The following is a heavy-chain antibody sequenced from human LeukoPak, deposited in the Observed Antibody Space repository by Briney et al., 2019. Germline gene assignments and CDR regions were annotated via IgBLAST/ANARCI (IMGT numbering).Heavy chain of an antibody. CDR2: IYYSGST. Sequence: SETLSLTCTDSAGSISSYYWSWIRQPPGKGLEWIGYIYYSGSTNYNPSLKSRVTISVDTSKNQFSLKLSSVTAADTAVYYCARHAELLYYYDSSGYYDYWGQGTLVTVSS. J-gene: IGHJ4*02. V-gene: IGHV4-59*08. CDR3: ARHAELLYYYDSSGYYDY. CDR1: AGSISSYY. D-gene: IGHD3-22*01.